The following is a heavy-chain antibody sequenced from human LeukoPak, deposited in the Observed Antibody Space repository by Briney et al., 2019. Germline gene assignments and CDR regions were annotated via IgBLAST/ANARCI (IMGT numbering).Heavy chain of an antibody. D-gene: IGHD3-10*01. V-gene: IGHV3-33*01. CDR2: IWYDGSNK. CDR3: ARDLYYGSGSFLDY. J-gene: IGHJ4*02. CDR1: GFTFSSYG. Sequence: GGSLRLSCAASGFTFSSYGMHWVRQAPGKGLEWVAVIWYDGSNKYYADSVKGRFTISRDNSKNTLYLQMNSLRAEDTAVYYCARDLYYGSGSFLDYWGQGTLVTVTS.